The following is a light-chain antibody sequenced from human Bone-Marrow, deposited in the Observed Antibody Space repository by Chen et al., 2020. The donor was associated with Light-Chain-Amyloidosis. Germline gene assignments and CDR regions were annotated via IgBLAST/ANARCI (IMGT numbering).Light chain of an antibody. V-gene: IGLV3-25*03. Sequence: SYELTKPPSVSVSPGQTASITCSGDKLGDKYACWYQQKPGQSPGLAIYQDTKRPSGISERFSGSSSGTTATLTISGVQAEDEADYHCQSADSSGTYEVIFGGGTKLTVL. CDR1: KLGDKY. CDR3: QSADSSGTYEVI. CDR2: QDT. J-gene: IGLJ2*01.